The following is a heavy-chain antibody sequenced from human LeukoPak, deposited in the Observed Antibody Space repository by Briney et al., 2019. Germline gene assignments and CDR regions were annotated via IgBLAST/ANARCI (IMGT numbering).Heavy chain of an antibody. CDR2: INQDGSEI. Sequence: PGGSLRLSCTASGFTFGDYAMSWIRQAPGMGLEWVANINQDGSEIYYVDSVKGRFTISRDNAKNSLHLQMNSLRAEDAAIYYCASDRGSSYYDYWGRGTLVTVSS. CDR1: GFTFGDYA. J-gene: IGHJ4*02. D-gene: IGHD1-26*01. V-gene: IGHV3-7*03. CDR3: ASDRGSSYYDY.